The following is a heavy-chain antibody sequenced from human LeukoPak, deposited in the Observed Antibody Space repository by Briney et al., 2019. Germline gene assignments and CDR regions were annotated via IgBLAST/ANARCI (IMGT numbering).Heavy chain of an antibody. J-gene: IGHJ4*02. CDR1: GFTLSNYA. CDR2: ISVTGNT. D-gene: IGHD2-21*01. CDR3: AKSPVTTCLGAYCYPFDL. V-gene: IGHV3-23*01. Sequence: GGSLRLSCNASGFTLSNYAMTWVRQGPRKGLEWVSAISVTGNTYHAESLKGRFTISRDNSKDTLYLQMRSLRAEDAGVYYCAKSPVTTCLGAYCYPFDLWGQGTQVTVSS.